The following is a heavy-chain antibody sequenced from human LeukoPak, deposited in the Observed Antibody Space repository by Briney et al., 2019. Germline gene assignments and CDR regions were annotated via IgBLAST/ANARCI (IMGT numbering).Heavy chain of an antibody. CDR3: AIPGRGYSYGLDY. D-gene: IGHD5-18*01. CDR1: GFTFSSYS. Sequence: GGSLRLSCAASGFTFSSYSMNWVRQAPGKGLEWVSSISSSSSYIYYADSVKGRFTISRDNAKNSLYLQMNSLRAEDTAVYYCAIPGRGYSYGLDYWGQGTLVTVSS. J-gene: IGHJ4*02. V-gene: IGHV3-21*01. CDR2: ISSSSSYI.